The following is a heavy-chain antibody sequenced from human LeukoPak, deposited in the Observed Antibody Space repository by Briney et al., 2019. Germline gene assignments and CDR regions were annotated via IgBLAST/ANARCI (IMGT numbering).Heavy chain of an antibody. V-gene: IGHV5-51*01. J-gene: IGHJ3*02. CDR2: IYPGDSDT. CDR1: GYSFTSYW. D-gene: IGHD6-6*01. CDR3: ARRFPFYGGYSSSAGVAFDI. Sequence: GESLKISCKGSGYSFTSYWIGWVRQMPGKGLEWMGIIYPGDSDTRYSPSFQGQVTISADKSISTAYLQWSSLKASDTAMYYCARRFPFYGGYSSSAGVAFDIWGQGTMVTVSS.